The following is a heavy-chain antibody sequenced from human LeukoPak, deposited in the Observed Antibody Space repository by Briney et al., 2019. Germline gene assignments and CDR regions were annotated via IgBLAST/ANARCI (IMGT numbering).Heavy chain of an antibody. CDR3: ARDRIYDSSGYFEY. D-gene: IGHD3-22*01. CDR1: GFTFSHYS. V-gene: IGHV3-33*08. CDR2: IWYDGINK. Sequence: GGSLRLSCVASGFTFSHYSMNWVRQAPGKGLEWVAVIWYDGINKYYADSVKGRFTISRDASKNTLSLQMNSLGAEDTAMYYCARDRIYDSSGYFEYWGQGTLVTVSS. J-gene: IGHJ4*02.